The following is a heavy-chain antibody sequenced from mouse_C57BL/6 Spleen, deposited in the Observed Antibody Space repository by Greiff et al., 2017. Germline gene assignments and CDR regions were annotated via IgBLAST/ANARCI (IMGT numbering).Heavy chain of an antibody. V-gene: IGHV8-8*01. J-gene: IGHJ3*01. CDR1: GFSLRTFGMG. D-gene: IGHD4-1*01. CDR3: ARMSTGTDWFAY. Sequence: QVTLKVSGPGILQPSQTLSLTCSFSGFSLRTFGMGVGWIRQPSGKGLEWLAHIWWDDDKYYNPALKSRLTISKDTSKNQVFLKSANVDTADTATYYCARMSTGTDWFAYWGQGTLVTVSA. CDR2: IWWDDDK.